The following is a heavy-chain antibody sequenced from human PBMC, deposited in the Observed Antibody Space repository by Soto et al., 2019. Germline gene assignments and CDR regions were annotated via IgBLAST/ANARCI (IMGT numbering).Heavy chain of an antibody. CDR3: ARSVGVTTLSYLDF. CDR1: GGTFSSHG. J-gene: IGHJ4*02. Sequence: QVHLVQSGAEVKKPGSSVKVSCKASGGTFSSHGISWVRQVPGQGLEWMGGIIPMFGTATSTQNFQGRLTITAGESTSTAYIELSSLTSEDTAVYFCARSVGVTTLSYLDFWGQGTLVTVSS. V-gene: IGHV1-69*01. D-gene: IGHD2-21*01. CDR2: IIPMFGTA.